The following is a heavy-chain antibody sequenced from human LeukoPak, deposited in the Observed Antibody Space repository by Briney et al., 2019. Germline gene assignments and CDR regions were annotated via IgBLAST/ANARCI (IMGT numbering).Heavy chain of an antibody. D-gene: IGHD1-14*01. CDR3: ARPSESDYYYMDV. Sequence: ASVKVSCKASGGTSSSYAISWVRQAPGQGLEWMGGIIPNSGGTNYAQKFQGRVTMTRDTSISTAYMELSRLRSDDTAVYYCARPSESDYYYMDVWGKGTTVTISS. CDR2: IIPNSGGT. J-gene: IGHJ6*03. V-gene: IGHV1-2*02. CDR1: GGTSSSYA.